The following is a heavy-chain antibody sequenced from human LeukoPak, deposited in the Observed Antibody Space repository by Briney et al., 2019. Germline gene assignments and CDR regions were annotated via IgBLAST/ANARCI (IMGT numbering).Heavy chain of an antibody. CDR3: TSTLGY. V-gene: IGHV3-15*01. D-gene: IGHD3-10*01. CDR2: IKRKADGGTT. J-gene: IGHJ4*02. Sequence: GGSLRLSCAASGFTFSNAWMTWVRQAPGKGLEWVGRIKRKADGGTTNYAAPVKGRFTISRDDSKNTLYLQMNSLKTEDTAVYYCTSTLGYWGQGTLVTVSS. CDR1: GFTFSNAW.